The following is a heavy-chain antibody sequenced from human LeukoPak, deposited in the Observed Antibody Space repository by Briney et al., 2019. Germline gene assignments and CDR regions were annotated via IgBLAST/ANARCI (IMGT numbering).Heavy chain of an antibody. CDR3: ARDAGAVAGKLFGY. CDR2: ISSSGSYI. V-gene: IGHV3-21*01. J-gene: IGHJ4*02. D-gene: IGHD6-19*01. CDR1: GFTFSSYS. Sequence: PGGSLRLSCAASGFTFSSYSMNWVRQAPGKGLEWVASISSSGSYIYYADSVKGRFTISRDNAKNSLYLQMNSLRAEDTAVYYCARDAGAVAGKLFGYWGQGTLVTVSS.